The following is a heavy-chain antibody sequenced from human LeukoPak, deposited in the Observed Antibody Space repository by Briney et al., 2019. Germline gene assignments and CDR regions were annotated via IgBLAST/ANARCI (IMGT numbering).Heavy chain of an antibody. CDR3: AREEGGNYYYMDV. Sequence: ASVKVSCKASGYTFTSSGVSWVRQAPGQGLEWMGWISGYNGETNYVQKFLGRVTMTIDSSTSTAYMELRSLRSDDTAVYYCAREEGGNYYYMDVWGKGTTVTVSS. CDR1: GYTFTSSG. V-gene: IGHV1-18*01. D-gene: IGHD3-16*01. J-gene: IGHJ6*03. CDR2: ISGYNGET.